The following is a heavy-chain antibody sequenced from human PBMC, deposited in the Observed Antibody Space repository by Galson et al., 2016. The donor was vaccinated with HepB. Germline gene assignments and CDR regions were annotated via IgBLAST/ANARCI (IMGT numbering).Heavy chain of an antibody. CDR3: ARAFRRIAARLSFDYYFGMDV. CDR2: ISNSGDTI. Sequence: SLRLSCAASGFTLSGYYMSWIRQASGKGLEWLSYISNSGDTIYYADSVKGRFTISRDNGKNSLYLQMHSLRAEDAAIDYCARAFRRIAARLSFDYYFGMDVWGQGTTVTVSS. J-gene: IGHJ6*02. D-gene: IGHD6-6*01. CDR1: GFTLSGYY. V-gene: IGHV3-11*01.